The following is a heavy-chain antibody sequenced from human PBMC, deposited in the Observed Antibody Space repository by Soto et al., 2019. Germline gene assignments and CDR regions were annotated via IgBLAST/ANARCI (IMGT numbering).Heavy chain of an antibody. CDR1: GFTFSSYA. D-gene: IGHD6-19*01. V-gene: IGHV3-30-3*01. CDR2: ISYDGSNK. CDR3: ARGDSSGWYLHYYYGMDV. Sequence: QVQLVESGGGVVQPGRSLRLSCAASGFTFSSYAMHWVRQAPGKGLEWVAVISYDGSNKYYADSVKGRFTISRDNSKNTLYLQMNSLRAEDTAVYYCARGDSSGWYLHYYYGMDVWGQGTTVTVSS. J-gene: IGHJ6*02.